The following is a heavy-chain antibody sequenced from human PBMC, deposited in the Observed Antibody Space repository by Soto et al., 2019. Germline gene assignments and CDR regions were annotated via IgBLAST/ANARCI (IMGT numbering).Heavy chain of an antibody. V-gene: IGHV3-23*01. CDR3: AKDPYDYRGGRGFEI. Sequence: GGSLRLSCAASGFTFSSYAMSWVRQAPGKGLEWVATITGSDDSTYNADSETTYYSDSVKGRFTISGDKSKNTLSMQADGLRAEDTAIYYCAKDPYDYRGGRGFEIWGQGTMVTVSS. D-gene: IGHD3-16*01. CDR1: GFTFSSYA. CDR2: ITGSDDST. J-gene: IGHJ3*02.